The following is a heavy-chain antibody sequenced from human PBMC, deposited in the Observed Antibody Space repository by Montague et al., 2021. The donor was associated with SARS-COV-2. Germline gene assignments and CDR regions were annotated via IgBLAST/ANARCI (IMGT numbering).Heavy chain of an antibody. CDR1: GGSINSYF. V-gene: IGHV4-59*12. CDR3: ARPLPGYRYFYYLDV. D-gene: IGHD1-1*01. J-gene: IGHJ6*03. Sequence: SETLSLTCTVSGGSINSYFWSWIRQPPGKGLEWIGCLYFSGGTNYNPSLKSRVTMSVDTSKNQFSLKLNFVTAADTAVYYCARPLPGYRYFYYLDVWGQGTMVTVSS. CDR2: LYFSGGT.